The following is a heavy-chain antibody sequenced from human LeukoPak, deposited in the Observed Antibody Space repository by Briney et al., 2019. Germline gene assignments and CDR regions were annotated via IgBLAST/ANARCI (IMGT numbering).Heavy chain of an antibody. CDR3: ARALSGGSRYYCDY. Sequence: SVKDSCKASVGTFSSYAISWVRQAPGQGPEWMGGINPMFDTANNAQKFQDRVTITAEGSTSTAYMELSSLRSEDTAVYFCARALSGGSRYYCDYWGQGSLVTVSS. D-gene: IGHD2-15*01. CDR2: INPMFDTA. CDR1: VGTFSSYA. J-gene: IGHJ4*02. V-gene: IGHV1-69*01.